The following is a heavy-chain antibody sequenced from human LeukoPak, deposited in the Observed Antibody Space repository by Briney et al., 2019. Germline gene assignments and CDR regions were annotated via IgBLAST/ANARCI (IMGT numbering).Heavy chain of an antibody. CDR1: GGSFSGYF. CDR2: INHSGST. Sequence: SETRSLTCAVYGGSFSGYFWSSIRQPPGKGLEWIGEINHSGSTNYNPSLKSRVTISVDTSKNQFSLKLSSMTAADTAVYYCARADVDTAMAALPLYWGQGTLVTVSS. J-gene: IGHJ4*02. D-gene: IGHD5-18*01. V-gene: IGHV4-34*01. CDR3: ARADVDTAMAALPLY.